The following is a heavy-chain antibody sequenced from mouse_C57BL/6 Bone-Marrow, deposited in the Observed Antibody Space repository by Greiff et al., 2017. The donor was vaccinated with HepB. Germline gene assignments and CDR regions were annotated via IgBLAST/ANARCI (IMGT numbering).Heavy chain of an antibody. V-gene: IGHV5-6*01. D-gene: IGHD3-2*02. CDR2: ISSGGSYT. J-gene: IGHJ3*01. Sequence: EVQLVESGGDLVKPGGSLKLSCAASGFTFSSYGMSWVRQTPDKRLEWVATISSGGSYTYYPDSVKGRFTISRDNAKNTLYLQMSSLKSEDTAMYYCAIVRRLPAWFAYWCQGTLVTVSA. CDR1: GFTFSSYG. CDR3: AIVRRLPAWFAY.